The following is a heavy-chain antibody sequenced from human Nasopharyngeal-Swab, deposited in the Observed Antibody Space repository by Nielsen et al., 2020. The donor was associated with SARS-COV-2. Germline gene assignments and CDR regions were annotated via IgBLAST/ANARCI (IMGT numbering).Heavy chain of an antibody. CDR2: SYPGDSDT. CDR3: ARRVGYCSGGSCYFDY. CDR1: GYSFTSYW. V-gene: IGHV5-51*01. D-gene: IGHD2-15*01. Sequence: QVSCKGSGYSFTSYWIGWVRQMPGKGLEWMGISYPGDSDTRYSPSFQGQVTISADKSIRTAYLQWSSLKASDTAMYYCARRVGYCSGGSCYFDYWGQGTLVTVSS. J-gene: IGHJ4*02.